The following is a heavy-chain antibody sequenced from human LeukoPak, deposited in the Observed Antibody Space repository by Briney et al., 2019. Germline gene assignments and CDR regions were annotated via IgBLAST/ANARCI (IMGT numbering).Heavy chain of an antibody. Sequence: PSETLSLTCTVSGYSISSFYWSWIRRPAGKGLEWIGRIYTSGSTKYNPSLKSRVTMSVDTSKNQFSLKLTSVTAADTAVYYCAREAEKFVGYASSGYYPRNYWYFDLWGRGTLVIVSS. V-gene: IGHV4-4*07. CDR1: GYSISSFY. J-gene: IGHJ2*01. CDR2: IYTSGST. D-gene: IGHD3-22*01. CDR3: AREAEKFVGYASSGYYPRNYWYFDL.